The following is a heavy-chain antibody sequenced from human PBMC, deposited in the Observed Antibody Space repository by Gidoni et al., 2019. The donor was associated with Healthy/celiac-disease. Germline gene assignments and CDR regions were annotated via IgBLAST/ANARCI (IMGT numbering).Heavy chain of an antibody. CDR1: GFTFSSYA. CDR2: ISGSGGST. CDR3: AKDRTYDSSGSDAFDI. D-gene: IGHD3-22*01. Sequence: EVQLVESGGGLVQPGGSLRLSCAASGFTFSSYAMSWVRQAPGKGLEWVSAISGSGGSTYYADSVKGRFTISRDNSKNTLYLQMNSLRAEDTAVYYCAKDRTYDSSGSDAFDIWGQGTMVTVSS. J-gene: IGHJ3*02. V-gene: IGHV3-23*04.